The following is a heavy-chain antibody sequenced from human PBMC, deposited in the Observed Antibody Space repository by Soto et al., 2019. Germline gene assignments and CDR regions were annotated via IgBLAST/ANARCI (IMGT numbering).Heavy chain of an antibody. D-gene: IGHD6-25*01. CDR1: GFTINNYW. Sequence: EVQLVESGGGLVQPGGSLTLTCAASGFTINNYWINWVRQAPGKGLEWVAHINKDGTVRNYVDPVRGRFTISRDNAKNSLLLQMNSLRAEDAAVYYCARGLTTADNLWGQGTLVTVSS. CDR3: ARGLTTADNL. V-gene: IGHV3-7*01. J-gene: IGHJ4*02. CDR2: INKDGTVR.